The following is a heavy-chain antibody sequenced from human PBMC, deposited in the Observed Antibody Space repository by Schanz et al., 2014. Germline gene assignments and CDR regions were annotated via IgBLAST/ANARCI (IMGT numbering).Heavy chain of an antibody. D-gene: IGHD1-26*01. J-gene: IGHJ4*02. CDR1: GFTFSSYG. CDR3: AKYGTGKGVSFEY. CDR2: IRYDGSKK. V-gene: IGHV3-30*02. Sequence: QVQLVESGGGVVQPGGSLRLSCEASGFTFSSYGMHWVRQAPGKGLEWVTFIRYDGSKKYYVDSVKGRFTISRDNSKNTLYLQMNSLTAEDTAVYYCAKYGTGKGVSFEYWGQGTLVTVSS.